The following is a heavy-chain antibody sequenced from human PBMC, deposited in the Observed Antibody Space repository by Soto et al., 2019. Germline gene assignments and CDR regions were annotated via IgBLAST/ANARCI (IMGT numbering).Heavy chain of an antibody. D-gene: IGHD2-2*02. CDR2: IYYRGST. J-gene: IGHJ6*02. CDR1: GGSVSSNNFF. Sequence: RLPETLSLTWTISGGSVSSNNFFWCWIRQPPGEGLEWIGYIYYRGSTYYNPSLESRLTLLVDTSKNQFSLKLRSVTAADTAVYYCARVAIACPSSSCYNHYYYSLDVWGQGTTVTVSS. V-gene: IGHV4-30-4*01. CDR3: ARVAIACPSSSCYNHYYYSLDV.